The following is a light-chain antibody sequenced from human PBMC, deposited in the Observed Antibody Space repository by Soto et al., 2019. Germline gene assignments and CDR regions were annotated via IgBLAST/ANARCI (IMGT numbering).Light chain of an antibody. CDR1: SSDIGNYYNY. CDR2: GVT. CDR3: LSYTTSATYV. Sequence: LTQPASVSGSPGQSITISCTGTSSDIGNYYNYVSWYQQHPGKAPKVVIYGVTNRPSGVSSRFSGSKSGSTASLTISGLQAEDEADYYCLSYTTSATYVFGTGTKVTVL. J-gene: IGLJ1*01. V-gene: IGLV2-14*01.